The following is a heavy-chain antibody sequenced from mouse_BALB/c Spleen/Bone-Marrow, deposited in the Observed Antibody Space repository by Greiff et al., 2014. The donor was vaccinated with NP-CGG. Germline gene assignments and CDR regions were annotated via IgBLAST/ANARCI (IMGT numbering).Heavy chain of an antibody. CDR1: GFNIKDTY. J-gene: IGHJ3*01. CDR2: IDPANGNT. CDR3: AIYDDGSSGFAY. D-gene: IGHD1-1*01. Sequence: VQLQQSGAELVKPGASVKLSCTASGFNIKDTYMHWVKQRPEQGLEWIGRIDPANGNTKYDPKFQGKATITADTSSNTAYLQLSSLTSEDTAVYYCAIYDDGSSGFAYWGQGTLVTVSA. V-gene: IGHV14-3*02.